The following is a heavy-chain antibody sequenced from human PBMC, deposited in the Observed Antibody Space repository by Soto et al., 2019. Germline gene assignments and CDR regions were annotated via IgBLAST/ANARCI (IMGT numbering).Heavy chain of an antibody. Sequence: QVQLVESGGGVVQPGTSLRLSCKASGFIFRDYLIHWVRQAPGKGLEWLAVLSFDGTAEYYADSTRGRFTSSRDIPKSTTYLVINNVRREDTAMYYCARVSTRLQSMEVLEYWGQGTLVTVPS. CDR1: GFIFRDYL. D-gene: IGHD2-21*02. CDR3: ARVSTRLQSMEVLEY. V-gene: IGHV3-30*03. J-gene: IGHJ4*02. CDR2: LSFDGTAE.